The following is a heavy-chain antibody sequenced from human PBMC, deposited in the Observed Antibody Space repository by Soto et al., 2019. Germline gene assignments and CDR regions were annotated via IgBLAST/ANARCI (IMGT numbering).Heavy chain of an antibody. CDR3: ARDPGDNWSHYFDY. J-gene: IGHJ4*02. V-gene: IGHV3-7*04. CDR1: GFIFSTYW. Sequence: DVQLVESGGGLVQPGGSLRLSCAASGFIFSTYWMGWVRQAPGKGLEWVANIKQDGTEQYYVDSVKGRFTISRDSAKDSVYLQMNSLRAEDTAVYYCARDPGDNWSHYFDYWGQGTLVTVSS. D-gene: IGHD1-1*01. CDR2: IKQDGTEQ.